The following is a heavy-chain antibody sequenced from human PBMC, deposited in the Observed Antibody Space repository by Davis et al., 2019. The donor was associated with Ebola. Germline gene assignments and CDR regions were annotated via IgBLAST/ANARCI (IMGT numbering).Heavy chain of an antibody. CDR2: ISTHNDHT. V-gene: IGHV1-18*01. CDR1: GYTFPTYG. D-gene: IGHD2-15*01. J-gene: IGHJ6*02. Sequence: SVPVSCLPSGYTFPTYGISWPRQAPGPGPEQMPPISTHNDHTPCAQKLQCTVTMTTDTSTSTAYMELGRLGSDDTAVYYCARDRYCSGGSCYSSYYYGMDVWGQGATVTVSS. CDR3: ARDRYCSGGSCYSSYYYGMDV.